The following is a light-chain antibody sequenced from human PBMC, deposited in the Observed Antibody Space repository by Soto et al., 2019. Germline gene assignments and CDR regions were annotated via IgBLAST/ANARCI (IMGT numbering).Light chain of an antibody. CDR1: SSDVGGSNF. CDR2: DVA. V-gene: IGLV2-14*03. J-gene: IGLJ1*01. CDR3: VSYTSSTTYV. Sequence: QSVLTQPASVSDSPGQSTTISCTGTSSDVGGSNFVSWYQQHPGKPPKLIIYDVANRPSGVSNRFSGSKSGSTASLIISRLQTEDEADYYCVSYTSSTTYVFGTGTKVTGL.